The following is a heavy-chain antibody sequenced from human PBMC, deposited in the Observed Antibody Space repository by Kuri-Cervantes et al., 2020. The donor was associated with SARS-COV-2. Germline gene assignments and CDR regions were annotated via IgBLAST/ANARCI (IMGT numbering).Heavy chain of an antibody. CDR1: GFTFSAYT. D-gene: IGHD6-13*01. Sequence: GESLKISCGASGFTFSAYTMNWVRQAPGKALEWISSISGSRSYIYYADSVKGRFTISRDNAKNSLYLQMNSLRAEDTAVYYCARGEGQQLGDAFDIWGQGTMVTVSS. J-gene: IGHJ3*02. V-gene: IGHV3-21*01. CDR3: ARGEGQQLGDAFDI. CDR2: ISGSRSYI.